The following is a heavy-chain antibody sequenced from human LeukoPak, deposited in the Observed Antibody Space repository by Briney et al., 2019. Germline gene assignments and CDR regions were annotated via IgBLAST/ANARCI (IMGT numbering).Heavy chain of an antibody. J-gene: IGHJ4*02. D-gene: IGHD5-18*01. CDR1: GGSVSSGTYY. V-gene: IGHV4-61*01. CDR3: ARGFVGYSYGIDY. Sequence: PSETLSLTCTVSGGSVSSGTYYWSWIRQPPGKGLEWIGYIYYSGSTNYNPSLKSRVTISIDTSKNQFSLKLSSVTAADTAVYYCARGFVGYSYGIDYWGQGTLVTVSS. CDR2: IYYSGST.